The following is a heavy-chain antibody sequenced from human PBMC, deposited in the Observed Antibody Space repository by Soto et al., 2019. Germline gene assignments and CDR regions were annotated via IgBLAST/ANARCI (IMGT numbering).Heavy chain of an antibody. CDR1: GFTFRNYA. V-gene: IGHV3-30*04. J-gene: IGHJ4*02. D-gene: IGHD5-12*01. CDR2: ISNDGSNK. Sequence: QVQLVDSGGGVVQPGRSPRLSCAASGFTFRNYAMHWVRQAPGKGLEWVALISNDGSNKYYADSVKGRLTISRDNSQNTLYLQMNTLRAEDTAVYFCAKVPLRPYYFDYCGQGTLVTVFS. CDR3: AKVPLRPYYFDY.